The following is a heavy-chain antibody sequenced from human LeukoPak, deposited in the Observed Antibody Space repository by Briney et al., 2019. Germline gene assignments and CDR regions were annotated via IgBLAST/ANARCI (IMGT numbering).Heavy chain of an antibody. D-gene: IGHD3-22*01. CDR3: ARDFLATYYYDSSGFFDY. V-gene: IGHV3-21*01. J-gene: IGHJ4*02. Sequence: GGSLRLSCAASGFSFSTYSMNWVRQAPGKGPEWVSSISSSSGDIYYGDSVKGRFTISRDNSKNTLYLQMNSLRAEDTAVYYCARDFLATYYYDSSGFFDYWGQGTLVTVSS. CDR2: ISSSSGDI. CDR1: GFSFSTYS.